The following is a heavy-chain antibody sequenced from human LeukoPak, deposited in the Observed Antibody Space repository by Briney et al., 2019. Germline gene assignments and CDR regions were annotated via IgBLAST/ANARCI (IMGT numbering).Heavy chain of an antibody. J-gene: IGHJ4*02. D-gene: IGHD3-22*01. CDR2: INPNSGGT. CDR3: ARNYYYDSSGYSSLDY. Sequence: GASVKVSCTASGYTFTSYYMHWVRQAPGQGLEWMGWINPNSGGTNYAQKFQGRVTMTRDTSISTAYMELSRLRSDDTAVYYCARNYYYDSSGYSSLDYWGQGTLVTVSS. V-gene: IGHV1-2*02. CDR1: GYTFTSYY.